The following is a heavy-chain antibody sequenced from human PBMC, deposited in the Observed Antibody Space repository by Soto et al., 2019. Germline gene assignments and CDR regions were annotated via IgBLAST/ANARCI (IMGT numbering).Heavy chain of an antibody. D-gene: IGHD5-12*01. J-gene: IGHJ4*02. CDR3: ARDEYRWLRLGLLGY. CDR1: GFTFSSYA. V-gene: IGHV3-30-3*01. Sequence: VGSLRLSCAASGFTFSSYAMHWVRQAPGKGLEWVAVISYDGSNKYYADSVKGRFTISRDNSKNTLYLQMNSLRAEDTAVYYCARDEYRWLRLGLLGYWGQGTLVTVSS. CDR2: ISYDGSNK.